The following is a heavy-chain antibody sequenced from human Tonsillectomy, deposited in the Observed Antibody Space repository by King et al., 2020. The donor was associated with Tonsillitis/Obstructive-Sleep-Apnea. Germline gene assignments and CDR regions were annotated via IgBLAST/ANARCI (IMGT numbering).Heavy chain of an antibody. CDR2: ISSTGST. J-gene: IGHJ5*02. CDR1: GGSITSYY. V-gene: IGHV4-4*07. CDR3: ARDLDTAPYNWFDP. Sequence: QLQESGPGLVKPSETLSLTCTVSGGSITSYYWSWIRQPAGKGLEWIGLISSTGSTNYNPSLKSRVTMSVDTSRNQFSLKLSFVTAADTAVYFCARDLDTAPYNWFDPWGQGTLVTVSS. D-gene: IGHD5-18*01.